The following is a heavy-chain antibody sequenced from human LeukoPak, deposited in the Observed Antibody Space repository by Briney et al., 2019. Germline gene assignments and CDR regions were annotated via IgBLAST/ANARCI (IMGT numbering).Heavy chain of an antibody. J-gene: IGHJ3*02. CDR3: ARVPPTGPDAFDI. D-gene: IGHD1-14*01. V-gene: IGHV4-39*01. Sequence: SETLSLTCTVSGGSISSSSYYWGWIRQPPGKGLEWIGSIYYSGSTYYNPSLKSRVTISVDTSKNQFSLKVSSVTAADTAVYYCARVPPTGPDAFDIWGQGTMVTVSS. CDR2: IYYSGST. CDR1: GGSISSSSYY.